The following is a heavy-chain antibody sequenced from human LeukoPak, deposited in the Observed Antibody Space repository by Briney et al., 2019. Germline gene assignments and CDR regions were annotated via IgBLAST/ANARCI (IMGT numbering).Heavy chain of an antibody. CDR3: ARDCSGGSCSNY. D-gene: IGHD2-15*01. V-gene: IGHV4-31*11. CDR1: GGSISSSGYY. Sequence: SETLSLTCAVFGGSISSSGYYWSWIRQHPGKGLEWIGYIYYSGSTYYNPSLKSRVTMSVDTSENRFFLELTSVTAADTAVYYCARDCSGGSCSNYWGQGILVTVSS. J-gene: IGHJ4*02. CDR2: IYYSGST.